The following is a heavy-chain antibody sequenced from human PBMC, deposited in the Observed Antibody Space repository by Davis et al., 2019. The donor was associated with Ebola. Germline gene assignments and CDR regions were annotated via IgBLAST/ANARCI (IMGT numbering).Heavy chain of an antibody. CDR2: INPNSGGT. D-gene: IGHD3-10*01. Sequence: ASVMVSCKASGYTFTGYYMHWVRQAPGQGLEWMGWINPNSGGTNYAQKFQGRVTMTRDTSISTAYMELSRLISDDTAVYYCARARASVVRGLSYYYYVMDVWGQGTTVTVSS. CDR1: GYTFTGYY. J-gene: IGHJ6*02. CDR3: ARARASVVRGLSYYYYVMDV. V-gene: IGHV1-2*02.